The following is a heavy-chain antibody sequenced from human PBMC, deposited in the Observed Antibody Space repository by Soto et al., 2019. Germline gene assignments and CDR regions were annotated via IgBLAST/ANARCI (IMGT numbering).Heavy chain of an antibody. CDR2: IITFFGAA. CDR1: GGRFSTHA. V-gene: IGHV1-69*01. J-gene: IGHJ6*02. D-gene: IGHD1-26*01. Sequence: QVQLVQSGAEVRKPGSSVRVSCKASGGRFSTHAFNWVRQAPGQGLEWLGGIITFFGAAMYAQKFQGRVTITADELTTTAYMELSGLRSDDTAVYYCARGGKERFRGPGMDVWGQGTTVTVSS. CDR3: ARGGKERFRGPGMDV.